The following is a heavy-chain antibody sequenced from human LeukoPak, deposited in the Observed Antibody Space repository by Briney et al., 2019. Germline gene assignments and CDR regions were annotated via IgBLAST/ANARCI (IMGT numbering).Heavy chain of an antibody. Sequence: GGSVRLSCAASAVTFSIYSIHWVRHAPGKGLEWVSGIDTKGRTTDDADSVKGRFTTSRDNAKNTRFLEMNSLRAEDTAVYYCARDLAGADDYWGQGTLVTVSS. CDR1: AVTFSIYS. J-gene: IGHJ4*02. CDR2: IDTKGRTT. V-gene: IGHV3-74*01. D-gene: IGHD6-13*01. CDR3: ARDLAGADDY.